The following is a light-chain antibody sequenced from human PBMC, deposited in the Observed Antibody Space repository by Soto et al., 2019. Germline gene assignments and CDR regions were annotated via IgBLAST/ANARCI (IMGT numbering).Light chain of an antibody. Sequence: EIVLTQSPGTLYLSPGERATLSCRASQSVSSSYLTWYQHKPGQAPRLLIYGASSRATGIPDRFSGSGSGTAFTLTISRLEPEDFAVYYCQQYGSSSYTFGQGTKLEIK. V-gene: IGKV3-20*01. CDR3: QQYGSSSYT. J-gene: IGKJ2*01. CDR2: GAS. CDR1: QSVSSSY.